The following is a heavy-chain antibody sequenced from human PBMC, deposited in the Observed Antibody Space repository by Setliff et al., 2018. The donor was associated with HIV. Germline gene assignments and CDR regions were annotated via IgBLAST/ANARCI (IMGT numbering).Heavy chain of an antibody. CDR3: ARALYGDYGGDINWLDP. D-gene: IGHD4-17*01. V-gene: IGHV1-69*10. J-gene: IGHJ5*02. CDR1: GDTFSNYA. Sequence: SVKVSCKASGDTFSNYAINWVRQAPGQGLEWMGGFIPILGIANSVHKFQGRLTITADKFTSTAYMELSSLRSEDTAVYYCARALYGDYGGDINWLDPWGQGTLVTVSS. CDR2: FIPILGIA.